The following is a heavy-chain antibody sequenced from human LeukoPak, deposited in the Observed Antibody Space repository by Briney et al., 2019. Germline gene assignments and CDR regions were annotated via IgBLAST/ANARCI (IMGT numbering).Heavy chain of an antibody. V-gene: IGHV3-21*01. J-gene: IGHJ4*02. CDR2: ISRASEPI. Sequence: PGGSLRLSCEASGFNFNTYSMAWVRQAPGKGLEWVSIISRASEPIFYADSVKGRFTISRDNAKNSLYLQMNSLRAEDTAVYYCARESPPRQQLVPPGFDYWGQGTLVTVSS. CDR1: GFNFNTYS. CDR3: ARESPPRQQLVPPGFDY. D-gene: IGHD6-13*01.